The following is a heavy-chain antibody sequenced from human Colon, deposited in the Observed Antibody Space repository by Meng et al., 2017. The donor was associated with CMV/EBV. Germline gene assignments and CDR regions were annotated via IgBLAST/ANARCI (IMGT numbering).Heavy chain of an antibody. CDR3: AKSIGRWERGADY. D-gene: IGHD1-26*01. Sequence: GESLKISCAASGFIFSSFAMIWVRQAPGKGLEWVSGISPGGSAYYADSVKGRFTISRDNSKNMLYVQMNSLRADDTAVYYCAKSIGRWERGADYWGQGTLVTVSS. CDR2: ISPGGSA. CDR1: GFIFSSFA. V-gene: IGHV3-23*01. J-gene: IGHJ4*02.